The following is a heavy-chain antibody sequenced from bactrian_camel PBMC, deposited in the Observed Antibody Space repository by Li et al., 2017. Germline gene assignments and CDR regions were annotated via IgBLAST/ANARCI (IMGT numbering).Heavy chain of an antibody. Sequence: HVQLVESGGGSVQPGGSLRLSCAVSGFTFSKYWMNWVRQAPGKKREGVAAILVGRFSYYSEPVKGRFTISPDNAKNTVYLQMNSLKSTDTAMYYCAKDLTDTTWTDRFNSWGQGTQVTVS. V-gene: IGHV3S1*01. CDR3: AKDLTDTTWTDRFNS. CDR2: ILVGRFS. D-gene: IGHD8*01. J-gene: IGHJ4*01. CDR1: GFTFSKYW.